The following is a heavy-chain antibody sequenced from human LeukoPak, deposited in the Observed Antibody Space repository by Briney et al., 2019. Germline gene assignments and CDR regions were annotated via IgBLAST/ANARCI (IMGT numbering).Heavy chain of an antibody. Sequence: GGSLTLSCTASGFTYGDYAMSWLRQAPGKGLEWVGFIRSKDYEGTTEYAASVKVRFTISRDESKSIAYLQMNSLKTEDTAVYYCTRDMGYCSGGSCSDFDYWGQGTLVTVSS. D-gene: IGHD2-15*01. V-gene: IGHV3-49*03. CDR3: TRDMGYCSGGSCSDFDY. J-gene: IGHJ4*02. CDR2: IRSKDYEGTT. CDR1: GFTYGDYA.